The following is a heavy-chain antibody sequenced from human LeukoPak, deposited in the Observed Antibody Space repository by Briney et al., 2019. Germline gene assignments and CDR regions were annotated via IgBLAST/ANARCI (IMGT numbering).Heavy chain of an antibody. CDR1: GFTFSSYS. CDR3: ARDEGGTYDFWSGYSVHGDV. Sequence: GGSLRLSCAASGFTFSSYSMNWVRQAPGKGLEWVSSISSSSSYIYYADSVKGRFTISRDNAKNSLYLQMNSLRAEDTAVYYCARDEGGTYDFWSGYSVHGDVWGKGTTVTVSS. CDR2: ISSSSSYI. J-gene: IGHJ6*04. D-gene: IGHD3-3*01. V-gene: IGHV3-21*01.